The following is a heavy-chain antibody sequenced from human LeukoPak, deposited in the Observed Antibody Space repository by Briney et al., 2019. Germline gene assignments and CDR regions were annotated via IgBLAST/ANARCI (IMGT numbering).Heavy chain of an antibody. D-gene: IGHD5-24*01. CDR3: AKSYGYKGQESSLFDY. CDR2: ISWNSGSI. Sequence: PGGSLRLSCAASGFTFDDYAMHWVRQAPGKGLEWVSGISWNSGSIGYADSVKGRFTISRDNAKNSLYLQMSSLSIEDTALYYCAKSYGYKGQESSLFDYWGQGNLVTVSS. J-gene: IGHJ4*02. CDR1: GFTFDDYA. V-gene: IGHV3-9*01.